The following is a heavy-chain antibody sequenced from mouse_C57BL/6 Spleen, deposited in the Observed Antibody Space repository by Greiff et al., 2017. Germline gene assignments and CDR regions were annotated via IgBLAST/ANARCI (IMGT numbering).Heavy chain of an antibody. CDR1: GYTFTDYN. D-gene: IGHD1-1*01. CDR3: ALLLRPRRDAMDY. CDR2: INPNNGGT. J-gene: IGHJ4*01. Sequence: EVQLQQSGPELVKPGASVKIPCKASGYTFTDYNMDWVKQSHGKSLEWIGDINPNNGGTIYNQKFKGKATLTVDKSSSTAYMELRSLTSEDTAVYYCALLLRPRRDAMDYWGQGTSVTVSS. V-gene: IGHV1-18*01.